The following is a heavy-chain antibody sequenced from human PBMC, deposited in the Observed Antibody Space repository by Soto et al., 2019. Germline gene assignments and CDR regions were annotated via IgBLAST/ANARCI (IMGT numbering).Heavy chain of an antibody. J-gene: IGHJ5*02. D-gene: IGHD2-2*01. CDR1: GGSFSGYY. CDR2: INHSGST. V-gene: IGHV4-34*01. CDR3: AGETPYCSSSSCYHWFDH. Sequence: SETLSLTCAVYGGSFSGYYWSWIRQPPGKGLEWIGEINHSGSTNYNPSLKSRVTISVDTSKNQFSLKLSSVTAADTAVYYCAGETPYCSSSSCYHWFDHWGQGTLVTVYS.